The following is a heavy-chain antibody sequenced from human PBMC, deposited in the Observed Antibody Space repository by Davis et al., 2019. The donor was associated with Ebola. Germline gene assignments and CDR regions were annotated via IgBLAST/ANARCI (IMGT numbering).Heavy chain of an antibody. V-gene: IGHV3-53*04. Sequence: GESLKISCAASGFTFSSYSMNWVRQAPGKGLEWVSVIYSGGSTYYADSVKGRFTISRHNSKNTLYLQMNSLRAEDTAVYYCARGAGFLCDYWGQGTLVTVSS. CDR3: ARGAGFLCDY. CDR1: GFTFSSYS. CDR2: IYSGGST. J-gene: IGHJ4*02.